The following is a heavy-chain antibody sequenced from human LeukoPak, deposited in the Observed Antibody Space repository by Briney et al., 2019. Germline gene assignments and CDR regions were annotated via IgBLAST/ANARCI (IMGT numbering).Heavy chain of an antibody. J-gene: IGHJ4*02. CDR2: MNPNSGNT. CDR3: ARVLVRGRLYYFDY. CDR1: GYTFTGYY. V-gene: IGHV1-8*03. D-gene: IGHD6-6*01. Sequence: ASVKVSCKASGYTFTGYYMHWVRQATGQGLEWMGWMNPNSGNTGYAQKFQGRVTITRNTSISTAYMELSSLRSEDTAVYYCARVLVRGRLYYFDYWGQGTLVTVSS.